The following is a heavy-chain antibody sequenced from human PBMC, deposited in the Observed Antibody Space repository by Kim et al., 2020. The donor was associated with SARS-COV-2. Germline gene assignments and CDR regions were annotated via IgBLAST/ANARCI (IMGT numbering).Heavy chain of an antibody. Sequence: GGSLRLSCAASGFTFDDYAMHWVRQAPGKGLEWVSGISWNSGSIGYADSVKGRFTISRDNAKNSLYLQMNSLRAEDTALYYCAKILWDFTDYGMDVWGQGTTVTVSS. D-gene: IGHD2-8*02. J-gene: IGHJ6*02. CDR2: ISWNSGSI. CDR3: AKILWDFTDYGMDV. V-gene: IGHV3-9*01. CDR1: GFTFDDYA.